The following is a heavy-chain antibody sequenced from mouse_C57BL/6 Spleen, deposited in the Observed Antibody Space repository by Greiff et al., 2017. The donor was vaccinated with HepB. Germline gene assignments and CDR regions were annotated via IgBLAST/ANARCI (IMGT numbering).Heavy chain of an antibody. CDR2: ISYDGSN. CDR3: ARGGVTTGFGFDY. Sequence: ESGPGLVKPSQSLSLTCSVTGYSITSGYYWNWIRQFPGNKLECMGYISYDGSNNYNPSLKNRISITRDNSKNQFFLKLNSVTTEDTATYYCARGGVTTGFGFDYWGQGTTLTVSS. J-gene: IGHJ2*01. CDR1: GYSITSGYY. V-gene: IGHV3-6*01. D-gene: IGHD2-2*01.